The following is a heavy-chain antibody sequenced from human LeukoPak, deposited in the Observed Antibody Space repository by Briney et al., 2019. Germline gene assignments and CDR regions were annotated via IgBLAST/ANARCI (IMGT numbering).Heavy chain of an antibody. J-gene: IGHJ6*02. CDR3: ARARLPGIAVAGTHYYYYGMDV. D-gene: IGHD6-19*01. CDR2: IIPILGIA. V-gene: IGHV1-69*04. Sequence: GASVKVSCKASGGTFSSYAISWVRQPPGQGLEWMGRIIPILGIANYAQKFQGRVTITADKSTSTAYMELSSLRSEDTDVYYCARARLPGIAVAGTHYYYYGMDVWGQGTTVTVSS. CDR1: GGTFSSYA.